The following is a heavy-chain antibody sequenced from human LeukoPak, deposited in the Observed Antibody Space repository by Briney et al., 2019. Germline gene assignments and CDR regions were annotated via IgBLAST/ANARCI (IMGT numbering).Heavy chain of an antibody. CDR1: GFIFSDYY. CDR2: ISSRGSYT. V-gene: IGHV3-11*06. Sequence: GGSLRLSCAASGFIFSDYYMSWIRQAPGKGLEWVSYISSRGSYTNYADSVKGRFAISRDNAKNSLYLQMNTLRDEDTAVYYCARDTRSSKTYYDSSGYYPDAFDIWGQGTMVPVSS. D-gene: IGHD3-22*01. CDR3: ARDTRSSKTYYDSSGYYPDAFDI. J-gene: IGHJ3*02.